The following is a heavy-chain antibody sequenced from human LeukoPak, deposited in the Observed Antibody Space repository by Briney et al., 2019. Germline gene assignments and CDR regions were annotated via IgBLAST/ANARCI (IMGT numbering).Heavy chain of an antibody. CDR3: AKDPYYYDTNAYYFDWFDP. CDR2: IYNSGSP. J-gene: IGHJ5*02. V-gene: IGHV4-59*01. Sequence: SETLSLTCTVSGGSISSYYWSWIRQPPGKGLEWIGYIYNSGSPNYNPSLKSRVTMSVDTSKNQFSLKLSSVTAADTAVYYCAKDPYYYDTNAYYFDWFDPWGQGTLVTVSS. D-gene: IGHD3-22*01. CDR1: GGSISSYY.